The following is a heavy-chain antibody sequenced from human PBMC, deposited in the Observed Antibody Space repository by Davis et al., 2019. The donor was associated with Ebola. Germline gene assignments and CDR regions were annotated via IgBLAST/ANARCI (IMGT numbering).Heavy chain of an antibody. Sequence: SETLSLTCTVSGYSISSSYYWSWIRQPPGKGLEWIGYIYYSGSTNYNPSLKSRVTISVDTSKNQFSLKLSSVTAADTAVYYCAREKGAAANFDYWGQGTLVTVSS. V-gene: IGHV4-61*01. D-gene: IGHD6-25*01. J-gene: IGHJ4*02. CDR3: AREKGAAANFDY. CDR2: IYYSGST. CDR1: GYSISSSYY.